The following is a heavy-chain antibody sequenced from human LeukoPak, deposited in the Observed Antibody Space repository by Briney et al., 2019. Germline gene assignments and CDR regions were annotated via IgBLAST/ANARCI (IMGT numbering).Heavy chain of an antibody. CDR1: GFTFSSLA. Sequence: GGSLRLSCTASGFTFSSLAMTWVRQAPGKGLEWVSTIRSNGDTTYNADSVKGRFTISRDNAKNSLYLQMNSLRAEDTAVYYCARETPIIITGTTGWFDPWGQGTLVTVSS. D-gene: IGHD1-20*01. CDR2: IRSNGDTT. J-gene: IGHJ5*02. CDR3: ARETPIIITGTTGWFDP. V-gene: IGHV3-23*01.